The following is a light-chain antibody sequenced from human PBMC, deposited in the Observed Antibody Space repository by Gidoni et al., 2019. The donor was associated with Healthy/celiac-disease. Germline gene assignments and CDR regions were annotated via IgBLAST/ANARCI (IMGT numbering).Light chain of an antibody. CDR1: QSVSSY. J-gene: IGKJ2*04. V-gene: IGKV3-11*01. CDR3: QPRSNWPPGS. Sequence: EIVLTQSPATLYLSPGERATLSCRASQSVSSYLAWYQQKPGQAPRLLIYDASTRATGIPARFSGSGSGTYFTLTISILEPEDFSVYYCQPRSNWPPGSFGQGTKLEIK. CDR2: DAS.